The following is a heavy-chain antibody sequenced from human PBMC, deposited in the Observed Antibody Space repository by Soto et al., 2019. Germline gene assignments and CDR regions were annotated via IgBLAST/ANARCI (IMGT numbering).Heavy chain of an antibody. CDR1: GVACSSYA. J-gene: IGHJ5*02. V-gene: IGHV3-23*01. CDR2: IGGSRGST. D-gene: IGHD3-3*01. Sequence: GGSLGLSCAASGVACSSYAMNWLRQAPGKGLEWVSSIGGSRGSTYYAESAKGRLTTSSDNSKNTAYLQMNSLRAEDTAIYYCANDYRFSEYDFSSFDPCGQGT. CDR3: ANDYRFSEYDFSSFDP.